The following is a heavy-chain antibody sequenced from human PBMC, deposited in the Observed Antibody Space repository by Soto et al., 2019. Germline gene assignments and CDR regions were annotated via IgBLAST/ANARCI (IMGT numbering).Heavy chain of an antibody. CDR1: GFTFSTYT. CDR3: AKDMRPDGVWDFDY. J-gene: IGHJ4*02. CDR2: VSQDGTA. D-gene: IGHD4-17*01. V-gene: IGHV3-23*01. Sequence: VQLLESGGGLAQPGGSLRLSCAASGFTFSTYTMAWVRQAPGRGPEWVAGVSQDGTAHYADSVKGRFTISRDNSRDTVYLQRITLRGEDTAVYYGAKDMRPDGVWDFDYWGKGTLVTVSS.